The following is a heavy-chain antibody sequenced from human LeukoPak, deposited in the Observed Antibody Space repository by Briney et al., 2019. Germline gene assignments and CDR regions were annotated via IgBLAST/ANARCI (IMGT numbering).Heavy chain of an antibody. J-gene: IGHJ6*03. V-gene: IGHV1-69*13. D-gene: IGHD2-2*01. CDR2: IIPIFGTA. Sequence: SVKVSCKASGGTFSSYAISWVQQAPGQGLEWMGGIIPIFGTANYAQKFQGRVTITADESTSTAYMELSSLRSEDTAVYYCAHQVVVVPAAIPYYYYMDVWGKGTTVTVSS. CDR1: GGTFSSYA. CDR3: AHQVVVVPAAIPYYYYMDV.